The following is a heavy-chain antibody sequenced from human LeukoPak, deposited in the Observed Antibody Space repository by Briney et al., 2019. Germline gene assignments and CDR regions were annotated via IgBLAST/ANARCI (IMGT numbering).Heavy chain of an antibody. CDR2: IASDGSST. Sequence: PGGSPRLSCAASGFTFSSYWMNWVRQAPGKGLVWVSRIASDGSSTTYADSVKGRFSISRDNAKNTLCLQMNSLRVEDTAVYYCARGRPHGNDYWGQGTLVTVSS. V-gene: IGHV3-74*01. CDR3: ARGRPHGNDY. J-gene: IGHJ4*02. CDR1: GFTFSSYW. D-gene: IGHD4-23*01.